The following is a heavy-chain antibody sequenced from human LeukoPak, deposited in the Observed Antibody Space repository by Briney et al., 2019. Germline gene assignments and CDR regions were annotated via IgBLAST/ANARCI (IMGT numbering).Heavy chain of an antibody. D-gene: IGHD2-2*01. V-gene: IGHV3-23*01. Sequence: GGSLRLSCAASGLTFSSYDMSWVRQAPGKGLEWDSSITLSGANTFYADSVMGRFTISRDNSKNTLYLQMNSLSAEDTAVYYCAKRGNPAVGHHYLDVWGEGTPVSVSS. CDR3: AKRGNPAVGHHYLDV. J-gene: IGHJ6*03. CDR1: GLTFSSYD. CDR2: ITLSGANT.